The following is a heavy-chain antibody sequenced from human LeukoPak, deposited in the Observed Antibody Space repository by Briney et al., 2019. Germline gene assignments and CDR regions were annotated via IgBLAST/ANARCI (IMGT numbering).Heavy chain of an antibody. V-gene: IGHV3-66*01. CDR2: IYSGGNT. J-gene: IGHJ5*02. CDR3: ARDIGYYYDSSGYRYNWFDP. Sequence: GGSLRLSCAVSGLSVSSNFMNWVRQAPGKGLEWVSIIYSGGNTYYADSVKGRFTISRDNSKNTLYLQMSRLRAEDTAVYYCARDIGYYYDSSGYRYNWFDPWGQGTLVTVSS. D-gene: IGHD3-22*01. CDR1: GLSVSSNF.